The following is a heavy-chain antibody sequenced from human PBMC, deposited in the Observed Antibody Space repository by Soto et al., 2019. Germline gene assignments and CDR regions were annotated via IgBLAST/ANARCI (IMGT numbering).Heavy chain of an antibody. J-gene: IGHJ1*01. V-gene: IGHV5-51*01. D-gene: IGHD3-16*01. CDR2: IYPRVSRT. Sequence: GESMKSSCEFSGYTFANYWIGWVRQVPGKGLAWVAIIYPRVSRTIYSPSFQRQGTLSPEQSDNHAYLQGTSLKASDTAIYYCSKVKYRTSVRSLQHRGQGPPVTGSS. CDR1: GYTFANYW. CDR3: SKVKYRTSVRSLQH.